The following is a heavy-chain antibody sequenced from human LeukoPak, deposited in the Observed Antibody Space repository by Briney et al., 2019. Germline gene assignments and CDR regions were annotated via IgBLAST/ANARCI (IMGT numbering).Heavy chain of an antibody. Sequence: GGSLRLSCAASGFTFSSYAMSWVRQAPGKGLEWVSAISGSGGSTYYADSVKGRFTISRDNSKNTLYLQMDSLRAEDTAVYYCAKVGIRISLIVVVFTTADDWYFDLWGRGTLVTVSS. CDR2: ISGSGGST. CDR1: GFTFSSYA. CDR3: AKVGIRISLIVVVFTTADDWYFDL. V-gene: IGHV3-23*01. D-gene: IGHD3-22*01. J-gene: IGHJ2*01.